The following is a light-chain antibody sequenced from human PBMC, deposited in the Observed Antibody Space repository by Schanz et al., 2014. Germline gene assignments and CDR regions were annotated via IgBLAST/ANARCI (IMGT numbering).Light chain of an antibody. CDR1: QSVSSSY. V-gene: IGKV3-20*01. Sequence: EIVLTQSPGTLPLSPGERATLSCSASQSVSSSYLAWYQQKPGQAPRLLIYGTAIRATGIPHRFSGSGSGTDFTLTISRLEPEDFAVYYCQQYSDSPRTFGQGTEVEIK. CDR2: GTA. CDR3: QQYSDSPRT. J-gene: IGKJ1*01.